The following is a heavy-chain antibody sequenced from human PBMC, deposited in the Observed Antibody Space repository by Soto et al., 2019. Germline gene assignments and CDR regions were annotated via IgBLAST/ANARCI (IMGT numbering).Heavy chain of an antibody. Sequence: EVQLVESGGGLVQPGGSLRLSCAAPGFTFSGYWMHWVRQAPGKGLVWVSRINSDGSSTSYADSVKGRFTISRDNAKNTLYLQMNSLRAEDTAVYYCARCGYTYGYDGDVWGQGTTVTVSS. CDR2: INSDGSST. CDR1: GFTFSGYW. D-gene: IGHD5-18*01. CDR3: ARCGYTYGYDGDV. V-gene: IGHV3-74*01. J-gene: IGHJ6*02.